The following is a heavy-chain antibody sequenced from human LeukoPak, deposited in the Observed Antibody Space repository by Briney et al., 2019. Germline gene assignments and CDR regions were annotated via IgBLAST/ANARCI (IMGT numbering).Heavy chain of an antibody. CDR1: GGSFTGSFSTYY. Sequence: PSETLSLTCAVSGGSFTGSFSTYYWSWIRQPPGKGLEWIGEINHSGSTTYNPYLKSRVTISIDTSKNHFSLELSSVTAADTAMYYCARNGWYSVDYWGQGTQVIVSS. D-gene: IGHD6-19*01. CDR3: ARNGWYSVDY. V-gene: IGHV4-34*01. J-gene: IGHJ4*02. CDR2: INHSGST.